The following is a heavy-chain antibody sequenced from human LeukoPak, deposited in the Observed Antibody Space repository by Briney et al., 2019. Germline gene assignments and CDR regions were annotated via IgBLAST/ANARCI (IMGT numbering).Heavy chain of an antibody. J-gene: IGHJ4*02. V-gene: IGHV3-30*02. D-gene: IGHD3-22*01. CDR3: AKDRHYYDSSGYGSEGY. CDR2: IRYDGSNK. CDR1: GFTFSSYG. Sequence: SGGSLRLSCAASGFTFSSYGMHWVRQAPGKGLEWVAFIRYDGSNKYYADSVKGRFTISRDNSKNTLYLQMNSLRAEDTAVYYCAKDRHYYDSSGYGSEGYWGQGTLVTVSS.